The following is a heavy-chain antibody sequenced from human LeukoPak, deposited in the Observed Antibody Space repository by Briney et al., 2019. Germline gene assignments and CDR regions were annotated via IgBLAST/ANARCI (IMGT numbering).Heavy chain of an antibody. CDR2: ITANGGT. J-gene: IGHJ4*02. CDR3: DPHDSSSHF. CDR1: GFSFSTYA. D-gene: IGHD6-6*01. Sequence: GGSLRLSCAASGFSFSTYAMTWVRQAPGRGLEWVSTITANGGTFYADSVKGRFTISRDNSKNTLYLQMNSLRDEDTAVYYCDPHDSSSHFWGQGTLVTVSS. V-gene: IGHV3-23*01.